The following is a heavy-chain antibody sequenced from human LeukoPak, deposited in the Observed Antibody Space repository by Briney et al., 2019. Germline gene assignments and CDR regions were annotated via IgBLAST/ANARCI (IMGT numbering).Heavy chain of an antibody. CDR1: GYTFTGYY. D-gene: IGHD7-27*01. CDR2: INPNSGGT. J-gene: IGHJ4*02. V-gene: IGHV1-2*06. CDR3: AGGDGLGMGNY. Sequence: ASVSVSCKASGYTFTGYYIHWVRQAPGQGLEWMGRINPNSGGTKYAQKFQGRVTMTRDTSISSAYMELSRLRFDDTAVYFCAGGDGLGMGNYWGQGTLVTVSS.